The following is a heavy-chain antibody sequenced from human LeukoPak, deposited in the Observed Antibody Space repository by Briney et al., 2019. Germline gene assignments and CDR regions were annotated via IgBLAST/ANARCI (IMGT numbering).Heavy chain of an antibody. CDR3: ARARSSSFSRGWFDP. CDR2: IYYSGST. J-gene: IGHJ5*02. CDR1: GGSISSYY. D-gene: IGHD6-13*01. V-gene: IGHV4-59*01. Sequence: PSETLSLTCTVSGGSISSYYWSWIRQPPGKGLEWIGYIYYSGSTNYNPSLKSRVTISVDTSKNQFSLKLSSVTAADTAVYYCARARSSSFSRGWFDPWGQGTLVTVSS.